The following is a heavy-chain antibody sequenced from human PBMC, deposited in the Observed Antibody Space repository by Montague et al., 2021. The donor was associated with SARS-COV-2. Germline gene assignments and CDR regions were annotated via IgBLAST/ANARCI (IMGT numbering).Heavy chain of an antibody. CDR1: GGSISSSSYY. Sequence: SETLSLTCTVSGGSISSSSYYWGWIRQPPGKGLEWIGSIYYSGSTXYNPSFKSRVTISVDTSKNQFSLKLSSVTAADTAVYYCARQGDQLLLEYWFDPWGQGTLVTVSS. J-gene: IGHJ5*02. CDR3: ARQGDQLLLEYWFDP. CDR2: IYYSGST. D-gene: IGHD2-2*01. V-gene: IGHV4-39*01.